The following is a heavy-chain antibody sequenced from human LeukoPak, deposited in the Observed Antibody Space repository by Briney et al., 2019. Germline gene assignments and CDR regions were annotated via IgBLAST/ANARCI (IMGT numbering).Heavy chain of an antibody. CDR3: ATGKQSSISALVDY. V-gene: IGHV1-24*01. Sequence: ASVKVSCKVSGYTLTELSMHWVRQAPGKGLDWLGGFDPEDGETIYAQKFQGRVTMTEDTSTDTAYMELSSLRSEDTAVYYCATGKQSSISALVDYWGQGTLVTVSS. CDR2: FDPEDGET. CDR1: GYTLTELS. D-gene: IGHD3-3*01. J-gene: IGHJ4*02.